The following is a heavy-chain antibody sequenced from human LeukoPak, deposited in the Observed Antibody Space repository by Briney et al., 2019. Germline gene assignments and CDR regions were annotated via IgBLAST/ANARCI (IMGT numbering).Heavy chain of an antibody. CDR3: ARFFGWGVIDY. V-gene: IGHV4-34*01. CDR2: INHSGST. Sequence: SETLSLTCAVYGGSFSGYYWSWIRQPPGKGLEWIGEINHSGSTNYNPSLKSRVTISVDTSKNQLSLKLSSVTAADTAVYYCARFFGWGVIDYWGQGTLVTVSS. CDR1: GGSFSGYY. D-gene: IGHD3-10*01. J-gene: IGHJ4*02.